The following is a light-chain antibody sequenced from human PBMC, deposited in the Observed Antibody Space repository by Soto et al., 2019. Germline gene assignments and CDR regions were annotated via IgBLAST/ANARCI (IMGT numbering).Light chain of an antibody. J-gene: IGKJ1*01. Sequence: AIRMTQSPSSFSASTGDRVTITCRASQGISSYLAWYQQKPGKAPKLLIYAASTLQSGFPSRFSGSGSGTDFTLTISCLQSEDFATYYCQQYYSYPQTFGQGTKVDIK. V-gene: IGKV1-8*01. CDR3: QQYYSYPQT. CDR1: QGISSY. CDR2: AAS.